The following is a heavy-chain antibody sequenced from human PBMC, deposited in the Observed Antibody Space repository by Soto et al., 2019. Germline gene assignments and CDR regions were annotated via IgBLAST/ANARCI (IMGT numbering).Heavy chain of an antibody. V-gene: IGHV4-30-2*01. Sequence: SETLSLTCAVSGGSIISGGYSWSWIRQPPGKGLEWIGYIYHSGSTYYNPSLKSRVTISVDRSKNQFSLKLSSVTAADTAVYYCARGLYDSSGPVQPGVDYFDYWGQGTLVTVSS. CDR3: ARGLYDSSGPVQPGVDYFDY. CDR2: IYHSGST. CDR1: GGSIISGGYS. D-gene: IGHD3-22*01. J-gene: IGHJ4*02.